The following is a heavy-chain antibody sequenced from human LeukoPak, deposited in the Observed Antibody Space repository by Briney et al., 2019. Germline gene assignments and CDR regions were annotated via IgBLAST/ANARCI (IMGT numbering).Heavy chain of an antibody. CDR1: GGSISSSSYY. D-gene: IGHD1-26*01. Sequence: SETLSLTCTVSGGSISSSSYYWGWIRQPPGKGLEWIGSIYYSGSTYYNPSLKSRVTISVDTSKNQFSLKLSSVTAADTAVYYCASGRYSGSSVESFDYWGQGTLVTVSS. CDR3: ASGRYSGSSVESFDY. V-gene: IGHV4-39*01. CDR2: IYYSGST. J-gene: IGHJ4*02.